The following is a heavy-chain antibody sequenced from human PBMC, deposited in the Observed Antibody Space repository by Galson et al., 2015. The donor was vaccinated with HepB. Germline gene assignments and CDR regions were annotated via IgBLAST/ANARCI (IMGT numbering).Heavy chain of an antibody. CDR3: ARQYDTSGYYPH. CDR2: IIPIFGSG. D-gene: IGHD3-22*01. CDR1: GGTFSSHT. J-gene: IGHJ4*02. Sequence: SVKVSCKASGGTFSSHTISWLRQAPGKGLEWMGGIIPIFGSGNYAQKFRGRVTITADESKSTTYMELSSLGSEDTAVYYCARQYDTSGYYPHWGQGTLVTVSS. V-gene: IGHV1-69*13.